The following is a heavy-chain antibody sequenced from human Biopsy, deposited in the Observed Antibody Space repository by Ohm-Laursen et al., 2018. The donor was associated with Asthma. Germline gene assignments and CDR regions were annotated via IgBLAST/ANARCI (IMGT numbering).Heavy chain of an antibody. CDR3: ARTYYDFLTGQVNDAFAM. D-gene: IGHD3-9*01. CDR1: GDILSSFG. V-gene: IGHV1-69*05. J-gene: IGHJ3*02. CDR2: VIPIYGTT. Sequence: GSSVKVSCKAHGDILSSFGIKWVRKAPGQGLEWMGGVIPIYGTTHTAQKFQGRVTISRDTSASTAYMDLSSLRSEDTAVYYCARTYYDFLTGQVNDAFAMWGQGTMVTVSS.